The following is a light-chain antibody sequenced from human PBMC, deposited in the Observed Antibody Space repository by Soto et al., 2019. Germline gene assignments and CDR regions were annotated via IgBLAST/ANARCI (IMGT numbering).Light chain of an antibody. J-gene: IGKJ2*01. CDR2: SAS. Sequence: DIQMTQSPSSLSASVGDTVTITCRASQGISNYLAWYQQKPGKVPELLIYSASTLQSGVPSRFSGGGSGTDFTLTISSLPPEDVGTYYCQKYNSVPYTFGQGTKLEI. CDR1: QGISNY. CDR3: QKYNSVPYT. V-gene: IGKV1-27*01.